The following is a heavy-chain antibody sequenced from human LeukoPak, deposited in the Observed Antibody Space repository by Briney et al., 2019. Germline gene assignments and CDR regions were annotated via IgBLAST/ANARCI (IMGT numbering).Heavy chain of an antibody. D-gene: IGHD2-2*01. V-gene: IGHV3-30*02. CDR2: IRYDGSNK. CDR1: GFTFSSYG. CDR3: AKGIVVVPAVADY. J-gene: IGHJ4*02. Sequence: PGGSLRLSCAASGFTFSSYGMHWVRQAPGKGLEWVAFIRYDGSNKYYADSVKGRFTISRVNSKNTLYMQMNSLRAEDTAVYYCAKGIVVVPAVADYWGQGTLVTVSS.